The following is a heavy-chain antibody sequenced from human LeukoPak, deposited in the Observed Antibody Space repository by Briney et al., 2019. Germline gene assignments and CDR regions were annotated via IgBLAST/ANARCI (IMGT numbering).Heavy chain of an antibody. V-gene: IGHV3-30*02. CDR1: GFTFSSYG. CDR3: AKEDSSGWYRRGVVDY. D-gene: IGHD6-19*01. CDR2: IRYDGSNK. J-gene: IGHJ4*02. Sequence: PGGSPRLSCAASGFTFSSYGMHWVRQAPGKGLEWVAFIRYDGSNKYYADSVKGRFTISRDNSKNTLYLQMNSLRAEDTAVYYCAKEDSSGWYRRGVVDYWGQGTLVTVSS.